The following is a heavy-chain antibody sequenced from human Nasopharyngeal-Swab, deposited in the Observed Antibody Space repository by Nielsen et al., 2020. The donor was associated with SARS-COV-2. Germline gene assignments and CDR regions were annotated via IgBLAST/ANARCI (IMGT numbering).Heavy chain of an antibody. J-gene: IGHJ4*02. CDR1: GFTFSSYD. CDR3: VRGPRGGTTMVLNY. V-gene: IGHV3-23*01. D-gene: IGHD3-10*01. CDR2: ISAFGGST. Sequence: GESLKISCAASGFTFSSYDMTWVRQAPGKGLEWVSTISAFGGSTNYADSVKGRFTISRDNSNNTLFLQMSSLRPEDTAVYYCVRGPRGGTTMVLNYWGQGTLVTVSS.